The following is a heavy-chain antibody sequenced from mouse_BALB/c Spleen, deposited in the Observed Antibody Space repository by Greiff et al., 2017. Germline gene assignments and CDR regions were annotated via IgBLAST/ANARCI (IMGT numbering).Heavy chain of an antibody. CDR3: ARRTMRVMDY. D-gene: IGHD2-3*01. CDR1: GYTFTSYW. Sequence: VQLQQSGAELVKPGASVKLSCKASGYTFTSYWMHWVKQRPGQGLEWIGEINPSNGRTNYNEKFKSKATLTVDKSSSTAYMQLSSLTSEDSAVYYCARRTMRVMDYWGQGTSVTVSS. V-gene: IGHV1S81*02. J-gene: IGHJ4*01. CDR2: INPSNGRT.